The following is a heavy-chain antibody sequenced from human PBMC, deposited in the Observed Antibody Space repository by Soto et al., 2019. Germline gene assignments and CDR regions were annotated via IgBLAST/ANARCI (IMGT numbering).Heavy chain of an antibody. V-gene: IGHV1-18*01. CDR2: ISAYNGNT. D-gene: IGHD2-15*01. CDR3: ARGCSGGSCYPYYYGMDV. J-gene: IGHJ6*02. Sequence: QVQLVQSGAEVKKPGASVKVSCKASGYTFTSYGISWVRQAPGQGLEWMGWISAYNGNTNYAQKLQGRVTVPTDPPTSTAYMELRSLRSDDTAVYYCARGCSGGSCYPYYYGMDVWGQGTTVTVSS. CDR1: GYTFTSYG.